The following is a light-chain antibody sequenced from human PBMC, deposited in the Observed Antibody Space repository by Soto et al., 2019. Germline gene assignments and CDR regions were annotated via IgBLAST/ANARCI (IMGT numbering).Light chain of an antibody. CDR1: QSVSSSS. CDR2: DAS. V-gene: IGKV3-20*01. CDR3: QQYDGSPRT. J-gene: IGKJ1*01. Sequence: DIVLTQSPGTLSLSPGERATLSCRASQSVSSSSLAWYQQKPGQAPRLLIYDASSRAAGIPDRFSGSGSGTDFTLTITRLEPEDFAVYHCQQYDGSPRTFGQGTKVDIK.